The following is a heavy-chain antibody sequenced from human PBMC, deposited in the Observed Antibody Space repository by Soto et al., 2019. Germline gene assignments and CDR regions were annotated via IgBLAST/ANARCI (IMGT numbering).Heavy chain of an antibody. D-gene: IGHD6-19*01. V-gene: IGHV4-34*01. CDR3: ARGGGGSSGWYLRNAFDS. CDR2: INHSGST. Sequence: SETLSLTCAVDGGSFSGYYWSWVRQPPGKGLECIGEINHSGSTNYNPSIKSRITITVDTSKNQFSLNLSSVTAAYTALYYCARGGGGSSGWYLRNAFDSWGQGTMVT. J-gene: IGHJ3*02. CDR1: GGSFSGYY.